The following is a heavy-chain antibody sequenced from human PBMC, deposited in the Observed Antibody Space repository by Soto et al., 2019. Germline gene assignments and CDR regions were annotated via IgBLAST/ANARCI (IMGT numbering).Heavy chain of an antibody. D-gene: IGHD2-21*01. CDR2: FYNSGSS. CDR3: ARNSGEMAIWAFDI. J-gene: IGHJ3*02. V-gene: IGHV4-39*07. CDR1: GGSISSSSHY. Sequence: SETLSLTCTVSGGSISSSSHYWGLIRQPPGKGLEWIGYFYNSGSSYYNPSLKSRLTISLDTSKNQFSLKLRSVTAADTAMYYCARNSGEMAIWAFDIWGQGTMVTVSS.